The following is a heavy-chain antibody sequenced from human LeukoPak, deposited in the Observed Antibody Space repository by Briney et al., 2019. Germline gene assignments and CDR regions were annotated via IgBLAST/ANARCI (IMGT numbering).Heavy chain of an antibody. Sequence: ASVKVSCKAAGYTFTCYYMHWVRQAPGQGLEWMGIINPSGGSTSYAQKFQGRVTMTRDTSTSTVYMELSSLRSEDTAVYYCARAKWELLFGDYWGQGTLVTVSS. V-gene: IGHV1-46*01. CDR1: GYTFTCYY. CDR2: INPSGGST. D-gene: IGHD1-26*01. J-gene: IGHJ4*02. CDR3: ARAKWELLFGDY.